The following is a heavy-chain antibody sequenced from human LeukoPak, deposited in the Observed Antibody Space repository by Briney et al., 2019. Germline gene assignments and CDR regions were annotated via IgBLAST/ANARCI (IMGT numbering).Heavy chain of an antibody. V-gene: IGHV4-39*07. Sequence: SETLSLTCTVSGGSISSSSYYWGWLRQPPGRGREWLGSIYYSGSTYYNPSLKTRVTISVDTSKNQFSLKLSSVTAADTAVYYCARAPDYYDSSDNWFDPWGQGTLVTVSS. J-gene: IGHJ5*02. D-gene: IGHD3-22*01. CDR3: ARAPDYYDSSDNWFDP. CDR2: IYYSGST. CDR1: GGSISSSSYY.